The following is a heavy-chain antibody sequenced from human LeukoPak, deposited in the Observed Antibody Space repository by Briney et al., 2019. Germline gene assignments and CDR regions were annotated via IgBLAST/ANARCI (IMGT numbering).Heavy chain of an antibody. V-gene: IGHV1-46*01. CDR2: INPSGGST. Sequence: ASVKVSCKASGYTFTSYYMHWVRQAPGQGLECMGIINPSGGSTSYAQKFQGRVTMTRDTSTSTVYMELSSLRSQDTDLYYCPRDTYYYDSSGYYLPGDYWGQGTMVTVSS. J-gene: IGHJ4*02. CDR3: PRDTYYYDSSGYYLPGDY. D-gene: IGHD3-22*01. CDR1: GYTFTSYY.